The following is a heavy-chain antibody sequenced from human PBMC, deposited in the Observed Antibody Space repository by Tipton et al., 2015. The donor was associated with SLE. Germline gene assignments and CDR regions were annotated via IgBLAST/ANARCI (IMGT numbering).Heavy chain of an antibody. V-gene: IGHV4-61*02. CDR3: ASSPHVGATTFDS. CDR1: GGSISSGSYY. CDR2: IYTSGST. Sequence: TLSLTCTVSGGSISSGSYYWSWIRQPAGKGLEWIGRIYTSGSTNYNPSLKSRVTISVDTSKNQFSLKLSSVTAADTAVYYCASSPHVGATTFDSWGQGTLVTVSS. D-gene: IGHD1-26*01. J-gene: IGHJ4*02.